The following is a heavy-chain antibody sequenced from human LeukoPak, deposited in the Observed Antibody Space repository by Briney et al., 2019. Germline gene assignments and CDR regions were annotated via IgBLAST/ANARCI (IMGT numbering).Heavy chain of an antibody. CDR2: ISAYNGNT. D-gene: IGHD5-18*01. Sequence: ASVKVSCKSSGYTFTSYGISWVRQAPGQGLEWMGWISAYNGNTNYSQKLQGRVTMTTDTSTSTAYMELRSLRSDDTAVYYCAREGYSYGFSYYYYYMDVWGKGTTVTVSS. CDR3: AREGYSYGFSYYYYYMDV. J-gene: IGHJ6*03. CDR1: GYTFTSYG. V-gene: IGHV1-18*01.